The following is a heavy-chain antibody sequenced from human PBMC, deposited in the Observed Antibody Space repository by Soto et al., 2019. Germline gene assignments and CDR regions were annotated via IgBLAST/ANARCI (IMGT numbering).Heavy chain of an antibody. CDR2: IYPGDSDT. V-gene: IGHV5-51*01. CDR3: VRLEQFYYYYYGMDV. J-gene: IGHJ6*02. CDR1: VYSFTAYW. Sequence: PGEALMISSQASVYSFTAYWICWVRQMPVKGLEWMGIIYPGDSDTRYSPSFQGQVTISADRSISTAYLQWSSLKASDTAMYYCVRLEQFYYYYYGMDVWGQGTTVTVSS.